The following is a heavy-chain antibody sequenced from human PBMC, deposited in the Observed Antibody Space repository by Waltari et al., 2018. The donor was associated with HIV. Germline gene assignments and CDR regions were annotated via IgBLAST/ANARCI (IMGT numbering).Heavy chain of an antibody. CDR2: INHSGST. V-gene: IGHV4-34*01. CDR1: GGSFSGYY. J-gene: IGHJ4*02. Sequence: QVQLQQWGAGLLKPSETLSLTCAVYGGSFSGYYWSWIRQPPGKGLEWIGEINHSGSTNYNPPLKSRVTISVDTSKNQFSLKLSSVTAADTAVYYCAREGHVRGVFDYWGQGTLVTVSS. D-gene: IGHD3-10*01. CDR3: AREGHVRGVFDY.